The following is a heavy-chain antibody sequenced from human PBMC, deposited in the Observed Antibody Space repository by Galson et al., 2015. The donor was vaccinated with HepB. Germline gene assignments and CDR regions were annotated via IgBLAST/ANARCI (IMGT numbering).Heavy chain of an antibody. CDR3: AKELFSLREYKVGEIVPSEQYGIDV. Sequence: SLRLSCATSGFSFFDYAMSWVRQAPGKGLEWVSVISDSGDTTHYADSVKGRFIISRDNSKNILYLQMNSLRDEDTAVYYCAKELFSLREYKVGEIVPSEQYGIDVWGQGTTVTVSS. D-gene: IGHD1/OR15-1a*01. V-gene: IGHV3-23*01. J-gene: IGHJ6*02. CDR1: GFSFFDYA. CDR2: ISDSGDTT.